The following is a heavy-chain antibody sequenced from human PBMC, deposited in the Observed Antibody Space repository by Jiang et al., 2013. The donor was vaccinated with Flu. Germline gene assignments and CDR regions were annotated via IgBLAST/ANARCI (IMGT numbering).Heavy chain of an antibody. CDR1: GGSISSSSYY. Sequence: GSGLVKPSETLSLTCTVSGGSISSSSYYWGWIRQPPGKGLEWIGSIYYSGSTYYNPSLKSRVTISVDTSKNQFSLKLSSVTAADTAVYYCARQALYGSGSYYNVYAFDIWGQGTMVTVSS. V-gene: IGHV4-39*07. CDR2: IYYSGST. CDR3: ARQALYGSGSYYNVYAFDI. J-gene: IGHJ3*02. D-gene: IGHD3-10*01.